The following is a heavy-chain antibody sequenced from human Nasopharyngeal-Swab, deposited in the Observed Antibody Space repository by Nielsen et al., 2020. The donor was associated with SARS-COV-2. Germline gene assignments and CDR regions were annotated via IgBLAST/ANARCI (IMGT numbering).Heavy chain of an antibody. Sequence: GESLKISCAASGFTFSSYSMNWVRQAPGKGLEWVSYISSSSSYTNYADSVKGRFTISRDNAKNSLYLQMNSLRAEDTAVYYCARGSAAAGTVFDYWGQGTLVTVSS. J-gene: IGHJ4*02. CDR2: ISSSSSYT. CDR1: GFTFSSYS. CDR3: ARGSAAAGTVFDY. V-gene: IGHV3-21*05. D-gene: IGHD6-13*01.